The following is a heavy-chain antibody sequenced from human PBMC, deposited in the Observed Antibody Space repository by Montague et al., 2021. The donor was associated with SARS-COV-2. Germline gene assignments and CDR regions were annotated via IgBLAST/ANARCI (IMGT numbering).Heavy chain of an antibody. CDR2: INHSGST. V-gene: IGHV4-34*01. J-gene: IGHJ6*02. Sequence: SETLSLTCAVYGGSFNGYYWTWIRQSPRKGLEWIGEINHSGSTNHNPSLKSRVTISVDTSKNQFSLKLSSVTAADTAVYYCACGEITTRGLIYYYGMDVWGQGTTVTVSS. CDR3: ACGEITTRGLIYYYGMDV. D-gene: IGHD4-11*01. CDR1: GGSFNGYY.